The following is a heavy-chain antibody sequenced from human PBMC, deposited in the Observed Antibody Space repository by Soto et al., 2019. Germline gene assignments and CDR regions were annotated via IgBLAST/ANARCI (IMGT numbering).Heavy chain of an antibody. CDR3: ARGCFGVNSGYDWGGHYYYYGMAV. CDR2: INHSGST. CDR1: GGSFSGYY. V-gene: IGHV4-34*01. D-gene: IGHD5-12*01. Sequence: SETLSLTCAVYGGSFSGYYWSWIRQPPGKGLEWIGEINHSGSTNYNPSLKSRVTISVDTSKNQFSLKLSSVTAADTAVYYCARGCFGVNSGYDWGGHYYYYGMAVWGKGTTVTVSS. J-gene: IGHJ6*04.